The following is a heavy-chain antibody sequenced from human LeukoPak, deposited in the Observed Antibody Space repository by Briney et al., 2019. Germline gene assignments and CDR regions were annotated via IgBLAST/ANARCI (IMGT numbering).Heavy chain of an antibody. D-gene: IGHD3-10*01. V-gene: IGHV3-30*02. J-gene: IGHJ4*02. Sequence: PGGSLRLSCEVSDFAFSNFWMTWVRQAPGKGLEWVAFIRYDGSNKYYADSVKGRFTISRDNSKNTLYLQMNSLRAEDTAVYYCAVTIWFGELWGQGTLVTVSS. CDR1: DFAFSNFW. CDR3: AVTIWFGEL. CDR2: IRYDGSNK.